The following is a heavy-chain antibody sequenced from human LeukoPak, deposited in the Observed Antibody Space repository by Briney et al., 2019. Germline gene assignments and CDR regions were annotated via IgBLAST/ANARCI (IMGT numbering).Heavy chain of an antibody. CDR2: ISAYNGNT. J-gene: IGHJ6*03. Sequence: GASVKVSCKASGYTFTSYGISWVRQAPGQGLEWMGWISAYNGNTNYAQKLQGRVTMTTDTSTSTAYMELRSLRSDDTAVYYCARVTHLTRNYYYYMDVWGKGTTVTVSS. CDR1: GYTFTSYG. D-gene: IGHD4-11*01. CDR3: ARVTHLTRNYYYYMDV. V-gene: IGHV1-18*01.